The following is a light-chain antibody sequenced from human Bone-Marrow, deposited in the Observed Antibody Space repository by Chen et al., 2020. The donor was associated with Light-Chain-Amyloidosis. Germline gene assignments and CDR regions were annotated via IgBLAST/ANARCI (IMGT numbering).Light chain of an antibody. Sequence: EIALTQSPATLSLSSGERATLSCTASQNVNNYLAWYQQKPGQAPRLLIYGASNRATGIPDRFRGGGSGTDFTLTISRLEPEDFAMYYCQQYSSSGTFGRGTEVEI. CDR2: GAS. V-gene: IGKV3-20*01. J-gene: IGKJ1*01. CDR3: QQYSSSGT. CDR1: QNVNNY.